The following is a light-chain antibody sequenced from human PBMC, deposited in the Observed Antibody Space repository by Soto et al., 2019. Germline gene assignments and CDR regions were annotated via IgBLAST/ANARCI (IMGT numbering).Light chain of an antibody. V-gene: IGKV2D-29*01. CDR3: MQSIQLPRT. CDR1: QSLLNSAGKTP. J-gene: IGKJ3*01. Sequence: DIVLTQTPLSLSVTPGQPAAISCTSSQSLLNSAGKTPLYWYVQKPGQPPQLLNHEVSNRFSGVPDRFSGSGSGTHFTLKISRVEAEDVGVYYCMQSIQLPRTFGPGTKVDIK. CDR2: EVS.